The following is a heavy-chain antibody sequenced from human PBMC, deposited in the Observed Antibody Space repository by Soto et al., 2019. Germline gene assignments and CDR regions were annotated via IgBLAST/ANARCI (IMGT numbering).Heavy chain of an antibody. CDR1: GYTLTELS. D-gene: IGHD3-22*01. J-gene: IGHJ3*02. V-gene: IGHV1-24*01. CDR3: ATANWDSSAPRGAFDI. CDR2: FDPEDGET. Sequence: ASVKVSCKVSGYTLTELSMHWVRQAPGKGLEWMGGFDPEDGETIYAQKFQGRVTMTEDTSTDTAYMELSRLRSEDTAVYYCATANWDSSAPRGAFDIWGQGTMVTVSS.